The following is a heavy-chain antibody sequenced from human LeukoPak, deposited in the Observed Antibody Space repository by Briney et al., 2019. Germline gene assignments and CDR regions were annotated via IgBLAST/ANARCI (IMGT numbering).Heavy chain of an antibody. V-gene: IGHV1-2*02. J-gene: IGHJ4*02. CDR2: INPNSGGT. CDR1: GYTFTGYY. D-gene: IGHD6-13*01. Sequence: ASVKVSCKASGYTFTGYYMHWVRQAPGQGLEWMGWINPNSGGTNYAQKFQGRVTTTRDTSISTAYMELSRLASDDSAMYYCARGRTISAPTNKIFDYWGQGTLVTVSS. CDR3: ARGRTISAPTNKIFDY.